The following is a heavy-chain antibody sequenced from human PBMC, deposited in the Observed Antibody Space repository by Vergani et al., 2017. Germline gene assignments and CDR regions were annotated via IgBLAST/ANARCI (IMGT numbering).Heavy chain of an antibody. CDR2: VNFVTGAA. V-gene: IGHV1-46*02. Sequence: QVQLVQSGAAVKKPGASAKVSCTASGYIFKNYYMHWLRLAPGQGFQWMGIVNFVTGAATSPQKFEGRITMTRDTSTATFYMDLSSLKYEDTAIYYCARSIGYCTSGSCRPYYFDLWGREPWSPSPQ. J-gene: IGHJ4*02. CDR3: ARSIGYCTSGSCRPYYFDL. CDR1: GYIFKNYY. D-gene: IGHD2-15*01.